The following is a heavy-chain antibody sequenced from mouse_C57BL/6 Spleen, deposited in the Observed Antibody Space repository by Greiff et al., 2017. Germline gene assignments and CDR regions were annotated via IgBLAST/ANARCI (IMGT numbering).Heavy chain of an antibody. D-gene: IGHD2-4*01. CDR2: IWGVGST. V-gene: IGHV2-6*01. CDR1: GFSLTSYG. J-gene: IGHJ3*01. Sequence: VKLMESGPGLVAPSQSLSITCTVSGFSLTSYGVDWVRQSPGKGLEWLGVIWGVGSTNYNSAHKSRLSISKDNSKSQVFLKMNSLQTDDTAMYYCASFYYDYESWFAYWGQGTLVTVSA. CDR3: ASFYYDYESWFAY.